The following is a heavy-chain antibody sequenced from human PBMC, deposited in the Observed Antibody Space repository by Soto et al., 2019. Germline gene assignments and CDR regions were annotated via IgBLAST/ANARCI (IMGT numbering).Heavy chain of an antibody. D-gene: IGHD3-9*01. J-gene: IGHJ6*02. CDR2: ISAYNGNT. V-gene: IGHV1-18*04. Sequence: ASVKVSCQASGYTFTSYGISWVRQAPGQGLEWMGWISAYNGNTNYAQKLQGRVTMTTDTSTSTAYMELRSLRSDDTAVYYCARDSNYDILTPYYYYYGMDVWGQGTTVTVSS. CDR3: ARDSNYDILTPYYYYYGMDV. CDR1: GYTFTSYG.